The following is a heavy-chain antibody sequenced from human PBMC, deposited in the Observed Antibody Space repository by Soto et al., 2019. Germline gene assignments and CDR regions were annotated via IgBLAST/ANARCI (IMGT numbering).Heavy chain of an antibody. D-gene: IGHD6-6*01. CDR3: ARVRRQLVQEHYYYGMDV. CDR1: GGSISSGGYY. J-gene: IGHJ6*02. V-gene: IGHV4-31*03. CDR2: IYYSGST. Sequence: SETLSLTCTVSGGSISSGGYYWSWIRQHPGKGLEWIGYIYYSGSTYYNPSLKSRVTISVDTSKNQFSLKLSSVTAADTAVYYCARVRRQLVQEHYYYGMDVWGQGTTVTVSS.